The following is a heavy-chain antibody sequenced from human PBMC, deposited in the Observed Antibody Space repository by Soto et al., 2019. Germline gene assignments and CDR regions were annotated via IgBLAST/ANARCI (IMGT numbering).Heavy chain of an antibody. J-gene: IGHJ4*02. D-gene: IGHD3-10*01. V-gene: IGHV3-23*01. CDR2: IGGSGGST. CDR1: GFPFSIYW. Sequence: GGSLRLSCAACGFPFSIYWMTRVRQAPGRGLEWGSVIGGSGGSTYSADSVKGRFTISRDNSKNTLSLQMNSLRAEDTAVYYCAKGSSMVRGPLGYWGQGTLVPVSS. CDR3: AKGSSMVRGPLGY.